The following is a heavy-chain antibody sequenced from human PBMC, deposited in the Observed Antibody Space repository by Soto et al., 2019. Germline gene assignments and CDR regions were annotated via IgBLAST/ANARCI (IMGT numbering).Heavy chain of an antibody. CDR2: SIPIFGTG. J-gene: IGHJ3*02. D-gene: IGHD3-22*01. Sequence: SVKVSCKASGGTFSSYAISWVGQAPGQGLEWMGGSIPIFGTGNYAHKCQVRVTITAGKSTSTAYIELSSLISEDTYVDYCARFDYYDGRGPPLSSGAFDMWAKGKMVSVAS. CDR3: ARFDYYDGRGPPLSSGAFDM. CDR1: GGTFSSYA. V-gene: IGHV1-69*06.